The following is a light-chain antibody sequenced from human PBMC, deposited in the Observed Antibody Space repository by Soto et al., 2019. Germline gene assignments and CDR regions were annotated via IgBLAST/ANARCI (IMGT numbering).Light chain of an antibody. CDR2: XXX. V-gene: IGLV2-14*01. CDR3: SSKTSSRTPFV. J-gene: IGLJ1*01. CDR1: SSDVGGYNY. Sequence: QSVLTQPASVSGSPGQSITISCTGTSSDVGGYNYVSWYQQHPGXAXXXXXXXXXXXXSGVPNRFSGSKSGNTASLTISGLQAEDEADYYCSSKTSSRTPFVFGTGNKVTVL.